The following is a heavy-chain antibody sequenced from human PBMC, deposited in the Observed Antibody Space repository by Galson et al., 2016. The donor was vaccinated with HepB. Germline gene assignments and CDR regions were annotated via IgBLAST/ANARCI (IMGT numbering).Heavy chain of an antibody. J-gene: IGHJ2*01. Sequence: SLRLSCAASGFTFSAYSMHWVRQAPGKGLEWVSSISSSDSSIYYADSVRGRFTISRDNAKNSLYLQMNSLRAEDTAVYYCARTSAANWYFDLWGRGTLVTVSS. CDR1: GFTFSAYS. V-gene: IGHV3-21*01. D-gene: IGHD6-13*01. CDR3: ARTSAANWYFDL. CDR2: ISSSDSSI.